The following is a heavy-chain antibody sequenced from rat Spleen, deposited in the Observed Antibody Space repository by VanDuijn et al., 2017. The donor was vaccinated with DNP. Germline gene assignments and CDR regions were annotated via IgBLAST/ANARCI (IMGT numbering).Heavy chain of an antibody. CDR3: ARHPEQWSYWYFDF. Sequence: EVQLVESGGDLVQPGRSLKLSCAASGFSFSNYGMAWVRQAPTKGLEWIASISYDGGSTYYRDAVKGRFTISRDNAKSTLYLQMDSLRSEDTATYYCARHPEQWSYWYFDFWGPGTMVTVSS. D-gene: IGHD1-1*01. V-gene: IGHV5-29*01. CDR2: ISYDGGST. J-gene: IGHJ1*01. CDR1: GFSFSNYG.